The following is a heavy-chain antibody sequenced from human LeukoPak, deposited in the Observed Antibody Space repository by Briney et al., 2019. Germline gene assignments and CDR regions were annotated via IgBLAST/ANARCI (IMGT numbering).Heavy chain of an antibody. CDR1: GGSFSGYY. D-gene: IGHD3-22*01. Sequence: SETLSLTCAVYGGSFSGYYWSWIRQPPGKGLEWIGEINHSGSTNYNPSLKSRVTISVDTSKNQFSLTLSSVTAADTAVYYCARLDSSGYWTFDPWGQGTLVTVSS. CDR2: INHSGST. J-gene: IGHJ5*02. V-gene: IGHV4-34*01. CDR3: ARLDSSGYWTFDP.